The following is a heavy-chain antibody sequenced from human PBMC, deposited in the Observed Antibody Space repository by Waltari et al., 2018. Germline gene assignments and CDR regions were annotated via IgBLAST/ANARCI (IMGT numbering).Heavy chain of an antibody. CDR1: GFTFDNYN. V-gene: IGHV3-20*04. CDR2: INWNGDNT. Sequence: EEQLVESGGGAARPGGSLRLPCVVSGFTFDNYNMHWVRQRPGKGLEWVSGINWNGDNTDYAESVKGRFTISRDNAKNAVYLQMNSLRAEDTAMYYCARDGPYYYFGLDVWGQGTTVTVSS. CDR3: ARDGPYYYFGLDV. J-gene: IGHJ6*02.